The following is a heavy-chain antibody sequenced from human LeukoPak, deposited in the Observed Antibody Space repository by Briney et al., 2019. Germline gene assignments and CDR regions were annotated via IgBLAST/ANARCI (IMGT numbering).Heavy chain of an antibody. CDR2: INHSGST. CDR1: GGSFSGYY. CDR3: ARGSWRFGED. V-gene: IGHV4-34*01. J-gene: IGHJ4*02. D-gene: IGHD3-10*01. Sequence: SETLSLTCAVYGGSFSGYYWSWIRQPPGKGLEWIGEINHSGSTNYNPSLKSRVTISVDTSKNQFSLKLSSVTAADTAVYYCARGSWRFGEDWGQGTLVTVSS.